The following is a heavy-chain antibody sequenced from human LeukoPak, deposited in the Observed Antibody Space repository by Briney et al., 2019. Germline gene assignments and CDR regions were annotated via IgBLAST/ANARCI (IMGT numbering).Heavy chain of an antibody. CDR1: GYSLSSGYY. Sequence: SETLSLTCTVSGYSLSSGYYWGWIRQPPGKGLDWIGSIYHSGSTYYNPSLKSRVTISVDTSKNQFSLKLSSVTAADTAVYYCARALNWFDPWGQGTLVTVSS. CDR3: ARALNWFDP. J-gene: IGHJ5*02. CDR2: IYHSGST. V-gene: IGHV4-38-2*02.